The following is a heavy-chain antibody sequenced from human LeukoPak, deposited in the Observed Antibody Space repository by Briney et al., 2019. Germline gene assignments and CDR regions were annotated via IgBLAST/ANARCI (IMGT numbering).Heavy chain of an antibody. V-gene: IGHV3-21*01. J-gene: IGHJ5*02. CDR2: ISSSSIYI. CDR3: ARDSFAVAGPNWFDP. D-gene: IGHD6-19*01. CDR1: GFTFSSYS. Sequence: GGSLRLSCAASGFTFSSYSMNWVRQAPGKGLEWVSSISSSSIYIYYADSVKGRFTISRDNAKNSLYLQMNSLRAEDTAVYYCARDSFAVAGPNWFDPWGQGTLVTVSS.